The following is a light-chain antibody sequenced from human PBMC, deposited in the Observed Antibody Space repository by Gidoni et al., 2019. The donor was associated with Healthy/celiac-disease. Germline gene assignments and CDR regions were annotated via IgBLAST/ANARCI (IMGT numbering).Light chain of an antibody. CDR1: QSVSSSY. J-gene: IGKJ1*01. V-gene: IGKV3-20*01. CDR2: GAS. CDR3: QQYGSSQT. Sequence: EIVFTQSPGTLSLSPGERATHSCRASQSVSSSYLAWYQQKPGQAPRLLIYGASSRATGIPDRFSGSGSGTDFTLTISRLEPEDFAVYYCQQYGSSQTFGQGTKVEIK.